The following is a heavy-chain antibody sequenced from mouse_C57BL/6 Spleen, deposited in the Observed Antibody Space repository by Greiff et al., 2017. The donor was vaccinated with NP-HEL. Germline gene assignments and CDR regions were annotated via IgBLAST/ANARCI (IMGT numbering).Heavy chain of an antibody. J-gene: IGHJ4*01. CDR2: IDPSDSET. D-gene: IGHD1-1*01. CDR1: GYTFTSYW. CDR3: ASEGASGISYAYAMDY. Sequence: VQLQQPGAELVRPGSSVKLSCKASGYTFTSYWMHWVKQRPIQGLEWIGNIDPSDSETHYNQKFKDKATLTVDKSSSTAYMQLSSLTSEDSAVYYCASEGASGISYAYAMDYWGQGTSVTVSS. V-gene: IGHV1-52*01.